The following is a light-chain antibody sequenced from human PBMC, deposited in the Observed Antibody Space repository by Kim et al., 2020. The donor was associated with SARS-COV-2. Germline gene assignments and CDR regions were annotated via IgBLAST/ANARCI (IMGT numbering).Light chain of an antibody. CDR3: QQYGTSPIT. J-gene: IGKJ5*01. V-gene: IGKV3-20*01. Sequence: EIVLTQSPGTLSLSPGERATLSCRASQSVGSSYLAWYQQRPGQPPRLLIYATSTRATGVADRFSGRGSGTDFFLTITRLEPEDFAVYYCQQYGTSPITFGQGTRLEIK. CDR2: ATS. CDR1: QSVGSSY.